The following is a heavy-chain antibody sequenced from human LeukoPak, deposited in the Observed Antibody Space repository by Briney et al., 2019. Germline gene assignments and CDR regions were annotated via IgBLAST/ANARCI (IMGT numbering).Heavy chain of an antibody. CDR2: ISAYNGNT. CDR1: GGTFSSYA. V-gene: IGHV1-18*01. Sequence: ASVKVSCKASGGTFSSYAISWVRQAPGQGLEWVGWISAYNGNTNYAQKLQGRATMTTDTSTSTAYMELRSLRSGDTAVYYCARPSFHCSSTSCYTGYGMDVWGQGTTVTVSS. D-gene: IGHD2-2*02. CDR3: ARPSFHCSSTSCYTGYGMDV. J-gene: IGHJ6*02.